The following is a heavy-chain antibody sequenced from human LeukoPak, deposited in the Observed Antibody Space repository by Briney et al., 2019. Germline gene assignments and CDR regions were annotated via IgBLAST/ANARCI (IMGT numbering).Heavy chain of an antibody. CDR2: IYYSGST. V-gene: IGHV4-30-4*08. J-gene: IGHJ4*02. CDR3: ARGGYSYGPHRGIDY. Sequence: SETLSLTCTVSGGSISSGDYYWSWIRQPPGKGLEWIGYIYYSGSTYYSPSLKSRVTISVDTSKNQFSLKLSSVTAADTAVYYCARGGYSYGPHRGIDYWGQGTLVTVSS. CDR1: GGSISSGDYY. D-gene: IGHD5-18*01.